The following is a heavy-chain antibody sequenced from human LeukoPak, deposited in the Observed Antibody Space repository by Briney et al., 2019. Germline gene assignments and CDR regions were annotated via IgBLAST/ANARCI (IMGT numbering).Heavy chain of an antibody. Sequence: GGSLRLSCAASGFTFSSYGMHWVRQAPGKGLEWVAVISYDGSNKYFADSVKGRFTISRDNSKNTLYLQMNSLRAEDTAVYYCARVDGYYYGMDVWGQGTTVTVSS. J-gene: IGHJ6*02. CDR3: ARVDGYYYGMDV. CDR1: GFTFSSYG. V-gene: IGHV3-33*05. CDR2: ISYDGSNK. D-gene: IGHD4-17*01.